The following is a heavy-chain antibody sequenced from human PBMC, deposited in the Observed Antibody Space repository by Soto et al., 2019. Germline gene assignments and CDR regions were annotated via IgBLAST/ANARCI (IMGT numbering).Heavy chain of an antibody. CDR2: INTNGNR. V-gene: IGHV3-23*01. CDR1: GFPFTSYG. D-gene: IGHD1-26*01. CDR3: ARKLDVGHYPFRH. J-gene: IGHJ4*01. Sequence: EVQLLESGGGLVQPGGSLRLSCAASGFPFTSYGVSWVRQAPGKGLEWVSTINTNGNRHYADSVKGRFTISRDSSESMLYLDMNNLRAEDTALYYCARKLDVGHYPFRHWGYGTLVTVSS.